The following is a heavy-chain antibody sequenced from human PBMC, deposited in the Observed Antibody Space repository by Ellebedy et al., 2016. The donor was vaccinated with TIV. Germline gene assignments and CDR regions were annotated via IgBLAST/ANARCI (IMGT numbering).Heavy chain of an antibody. CDR3: ARQVRDGSGWSAHQFDY. J-gene: IGHJ4*02. CDR2: IYYGGST. D-gene: IGHD6-19*01. CDR1: GGSIRSSNFY. Sequence: MPGGSLRLSCAVSGGSIRSSNFYWGWIRQPPGKGLEWIGSIYYGGSTYYNPSLKSRVTISVDTSKNQFSLKVTSMTAADTAVFYCARQVRDGSGWSAHQFDYWGQGTLATVSS. V-gene: IGHV4-39*07.